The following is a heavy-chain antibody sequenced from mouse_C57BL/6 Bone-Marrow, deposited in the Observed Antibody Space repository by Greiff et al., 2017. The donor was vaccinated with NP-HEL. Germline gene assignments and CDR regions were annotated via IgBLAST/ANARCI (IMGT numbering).Heavy chain of an antibody. CDR1: GYAFSSYW. J-gene: IGHJ1*03. CDR2: IYPGDGDT. V-gene: IGHV1-80*01. CDR3: PMRLPWYFDV. Sequence: QVQLQQSGSELVKPGASVKISCKASGYAFSSYWMNWVKQRPGKGLEWIGQIYPGDGDTNYNGKFKGKATLTADKSSSTAYMQLSSLTSEDSAVYFCPMRLPWYFDVWGTGTTVTVSS.